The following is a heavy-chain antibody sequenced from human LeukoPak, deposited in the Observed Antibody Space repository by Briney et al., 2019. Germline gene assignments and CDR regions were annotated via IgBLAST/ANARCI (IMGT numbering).Heavy chain of an antibody. D-gene: IGHD4-17*01. CDR2: ISGSGGRT. J-gene: IGHJ4*02. CDR3: STRDYDVVRGAH. V-gene: IGHV3-23*01. CDR1: GITLSNYG. Sequence: GGSLRLSCAVSGITLSNYGMSWVRQAPGKGLEWVAGISGSGGRTNYADSVKGRFTISRDNPKNTLYLQMDSLRAEDTALYYCSTRDYDVVRGAHWGQGTLVTVSS.